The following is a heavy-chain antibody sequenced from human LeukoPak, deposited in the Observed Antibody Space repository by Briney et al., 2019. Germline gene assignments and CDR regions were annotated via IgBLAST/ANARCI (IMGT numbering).Heavy chain of an antibody. Sequence: GGSLRLSCAASGFTFNSYGMHWVRQAPGKGLEWVAVIWYDGSNKYYADSVKGRFTISRDNSKNTLYLQMNSLRAEDTAVYYCASPLDSSGYYLGYWGQGTLVTVSS. CDR2: IWYDGSNK. V-gene: IGHV3-33*01. CDR3: ASPLDSSGYYLGY. CDR1: GFTFNSYG. J-gene: IGHJ4*02. D-gene: IGHD3-22*01.